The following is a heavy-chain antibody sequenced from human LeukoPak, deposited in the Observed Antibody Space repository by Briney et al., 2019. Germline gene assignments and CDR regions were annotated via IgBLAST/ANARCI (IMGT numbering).Heavy chain of an antibody. Sequence: PGGSLRLSCAGSGFTFSNAWMTWVRQAPGKGLEWISYIDKTSSNIYYADSVKGRFTISRDNAKNSLYLQMNSLRAEDTAVYYCARESYWGSSAKGFDYWGQGTLVTVSS. J-gene: IGHJ4*02. V-gene: IGHV3-48*01. D-gene: IGHD7-27*01. CDR2: IDKTSSNI. CDR1: GFTFSNAW. CDR3: ARESYWGSSAKGFDY.